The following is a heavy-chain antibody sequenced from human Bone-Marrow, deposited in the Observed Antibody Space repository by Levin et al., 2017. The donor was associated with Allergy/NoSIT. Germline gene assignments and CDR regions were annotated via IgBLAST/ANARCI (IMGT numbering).Heavy chain of an antibody. CDR2: ISFDGSKK. CDR1: GFNFSIYG. J-gene: IGHJ4*02. V-gene: IGHV3-30*18. Sequence: GESLKISCAAFGFNFSIYGMHWVRQAPGKGLEWLAVISFDGSKKYHADSVEGRFTISRDNSESTLSLQMSGLRVEDTAVYYCAKNGDKWNSFDYWGQGARVTVSS. CDR3: AKNGDKWNSFDY. D-gene: IGHD1-1*01.